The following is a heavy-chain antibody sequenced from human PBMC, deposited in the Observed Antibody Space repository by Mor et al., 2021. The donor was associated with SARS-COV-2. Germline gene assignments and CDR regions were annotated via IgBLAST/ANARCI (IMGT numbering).Heavy chain of an antibody. V-gene: IGHV3-30*18. CDR2: KSYDGSNK. Sequence: LEWVAVKSYDGSNKYYADSVKGRFTISRDNSKNTLYLQMNSLRAEDTAVYYCAKDGDLYCGGDCRIDYWGQGTLVTVSS. CDR3: AKDGDLYCGGDCRIDY. J-gene: IGHJ4*02. D-gene: IGHD2-21*02.